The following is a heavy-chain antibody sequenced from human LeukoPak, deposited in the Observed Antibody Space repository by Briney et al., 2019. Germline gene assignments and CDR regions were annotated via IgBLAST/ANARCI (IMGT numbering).Heavy chain of an antibody. Sequence: SETLSLTCAVYGGSFSGYYWSWIRQPPGKGLEWIGEINHSGSTNYNPSLKSRVTISVDTSKNQSSLKLSSVTAADTAVYYCARGLAAAGLTPFDYWGQGTLVTVSS. CDR2: INHSGST. J-gene: IGHJ4*02. V-gene: IGHV4-34*01. CDR3: ARGLAAAGLTPFDY. D-gene: IGHD6-13*01. CDR1: GGSFSGYY.